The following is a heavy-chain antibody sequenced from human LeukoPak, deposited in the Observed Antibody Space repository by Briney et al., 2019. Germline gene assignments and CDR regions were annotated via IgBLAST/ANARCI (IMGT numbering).Heavy chain of an antibody. CDR1: GGSISSSSYY. V-gene: IGHV4-39*07. CDR2: IYHSGST. J-gene: IGHJ4*02. Sequence: SETLSLTCTVSGGSISSSSYYWGWIRQPPGKGLEWIGGIYHSGSTYYNPSLKSRVTISVDTSKNQFSLKLSSVTAADTAVYYCARGQVTPRRWLQHLYFDYWGQGTLVTVSS. CDR3: ARGQVTPRRWLQHLYFDY. D-gene: IGHD5-24*01.